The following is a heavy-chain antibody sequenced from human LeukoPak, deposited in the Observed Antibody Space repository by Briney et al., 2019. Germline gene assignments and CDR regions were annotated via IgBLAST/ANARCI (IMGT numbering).Heavy chain of an antibody. CDR3: ARVRYGDSVYFDY. V-gene: IGHV4-39*07. Sequence: SETLSLTCTVSGGSISSTTYYWGWIRQPPGKGLEWIGSVYYSGITYYNPSLKSRVTISVDTSKNQFSLKLTSVTAADTAFYSCARVRYGDSVYFDYWGQGTLVTVSS. D-gene: IGHD4-17*01. CDR2: VYYSGIT. J-gene: IGHJ4*02. CDR1: GGSISSTTYY.